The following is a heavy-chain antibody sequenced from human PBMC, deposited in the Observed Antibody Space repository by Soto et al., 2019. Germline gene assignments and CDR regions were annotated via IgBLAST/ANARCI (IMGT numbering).Heavy chain of an antibody. D-gene: IGHD2-21*01. Sequence: VQLLESGGGLVQPGGSLRLSCVASGFTFSSYAMTWVRQAPGKGLQGVSAISGSGGRTYYADSVKGRFTISRDNSENTLYLQMNSLRAEDTAVYYCAKDSALRVKDHWGQGTLVTVSS. CDR1: GFTFSSYA. CDR2: ISGSGGRT. V-gene: IGHV3-23*01. J-gene: IGHJ4*02. CDR3: AKDSALRVKDH.